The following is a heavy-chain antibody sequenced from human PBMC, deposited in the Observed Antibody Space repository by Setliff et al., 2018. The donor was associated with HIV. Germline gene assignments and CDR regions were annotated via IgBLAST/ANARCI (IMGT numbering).Heavy chain of an antibody. CDR2: ISSYNGNT. Sequence: ASVKVSCKASGYTFTSFGISWVRQAPGQGPEWMGRISSYNGNTDHAQRLQGRVTITRDTSASTAYMELSSLRSEDTAVYYCARQHQMVLGYWGQGTLVTVSS. V-gene: IGHV1-18*01. J-gene: IGHJ4*02. CDR1: GYTFTSFG. CDR3: ARQHQMVLGY. D-gene: IGHD2-8*01.